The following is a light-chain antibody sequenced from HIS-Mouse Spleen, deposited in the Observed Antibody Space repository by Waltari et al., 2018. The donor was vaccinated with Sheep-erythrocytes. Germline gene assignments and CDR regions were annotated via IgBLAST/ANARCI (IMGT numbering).Light chain of an antibody. V-gene: IGKV1-39*01. CDR1: QSISSY. CDR2: AAS. J-gene: IGKJ3*01. Sequence: DLPMTQSTYPLSASVADRVAITSRASQSISSYLNWYQQKPGKDHMPLIYAASSFLSGVPSRFSGSGSGTEFTLTISSLQPKDFATDYCQQSNSTPQFTFGPVTKVDIK. CDR3: QQSNSTPQFT.